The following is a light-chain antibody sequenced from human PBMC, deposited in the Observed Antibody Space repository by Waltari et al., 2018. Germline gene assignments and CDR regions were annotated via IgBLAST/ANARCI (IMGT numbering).Light chain of an antibody. Sequence: QSAPTQPPSASGSPGQSVAISCTGTSSDVGGYNYVSWYQQHPGKAPKLMIYEVNKGPSGVPDRFSCSKSGNTASLTVSGLQAEDEADYYCSSYAGSDIWVFGGGTRLTVL. CDR2: EVN. CDR1: SSDVGGYNY. J-gene: IGLJ3*02. V-gene: IGLV2-8*01. CDR3: SSYAGSDIWV.